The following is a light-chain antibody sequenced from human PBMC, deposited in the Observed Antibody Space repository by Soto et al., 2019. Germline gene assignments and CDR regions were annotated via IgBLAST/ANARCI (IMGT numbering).Light chain of an antibody. Sequence: QSVLTQPPSVSAAPGQKVTISCSGSSSNIESNLVSWYQQFPGTAPKLLIYDNNQRPSGSPDRFSGSKSGTSATLGITGLQTGEEADYYCGTWDSSLSAVVFGGGTKLTVL. CDR3: GTWDSSLSAVV. V-gene: IGLV1-51*01. CDR1: SSNIESNL. CDR2: DNN. J-gene: IGLJ2*01.